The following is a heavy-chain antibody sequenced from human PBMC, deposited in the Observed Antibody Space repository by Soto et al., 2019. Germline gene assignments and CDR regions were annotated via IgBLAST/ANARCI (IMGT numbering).Heavy chain of an antibody. CDR2: ITPFSGDV. Sequence: ASVKVSCKALGNTFTYRYLHWVLQAPGQALEWMGWITPFSGDVHYAQKFQERVTITRDRSINTAYMQMSSLRSEDTAMYFCAGGGAGSGPFTWELPDHWGQGTLVTVSS. D-gene: IGHD1-26*01. V-gene: IGHV1-45*02. CDR3: AGGGAGSGPFTWELPDH. J-gene: IGHJ4*02. CDR1: GNTFTYRY.